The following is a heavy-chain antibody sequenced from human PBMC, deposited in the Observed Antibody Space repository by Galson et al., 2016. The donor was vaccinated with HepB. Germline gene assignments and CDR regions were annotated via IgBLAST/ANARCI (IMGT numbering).Heavy chain of an antibody. V-gene: IGHV3-7*01. J-gene: IGHJ4*02. Sequence: SLRLSCAASGLTFSRFWMTWVRQAPGKGPEWVANIKQDGSDTYYVDSVKGRFTISRDNAKNSLYLQMNSLRAEDTAVYYCARGGFGTSWYRVYWGQGTLVTVSS. CDR2: IKQDGSDT. CDR1: GLTFSRFW. D-gene: IGHD6-13*01. CDR3: ARGGFGTSWYRVY.